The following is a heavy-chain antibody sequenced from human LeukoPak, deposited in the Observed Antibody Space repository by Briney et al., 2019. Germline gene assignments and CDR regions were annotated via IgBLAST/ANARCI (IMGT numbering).Heavy chain of an antibody. J-gene: IGHJ4*02. CDR1: GFTFSSYS. CDR2: ISGSTSYI. V-gene: IGHV3-21*01. CDR3: ARDHYRGSHFDY. Sequence: GSLRLSCAASGFTFSSYSMNWVRQAPGKGLEWVSSISGSTSYIFYADSVKGRFTTSRDNAKNSLYLQMDSLRAEDTAVYYCARDHYRGSHFDYWGQGTLVTVSS. D-gene: IGHD1-26*01.